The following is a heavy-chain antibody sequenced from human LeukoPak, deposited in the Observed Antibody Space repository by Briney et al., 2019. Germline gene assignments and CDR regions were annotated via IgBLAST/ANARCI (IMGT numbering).Heavy chain of an antibody. CDR1: GDSISGYY. Sequence: SETLSLTCTVSGDSISGYYWNWVRQPPGKGLEWIGYIYYSGSTNYNPSLKSRVTISVDTSKNQFSLKLSSVTAADTAVYYCARLTPYSSSPVAFDIWGQGTTVTVSS. D-gene: IGHD6-13*01. J-gene: IGHJ3*02. CDR2: IYYSGST. CDR3: ARLTPYSSSPVAFDI. V-gene: IGHV4-59*08.